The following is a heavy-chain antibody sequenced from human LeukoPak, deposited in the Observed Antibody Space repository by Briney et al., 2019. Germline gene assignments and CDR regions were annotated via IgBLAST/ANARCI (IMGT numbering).Heavy chain of an antibody. CDR2: ISSSSSYI. V-gene: IGHV3-21*01. CDR3: ARDGIIAVAGTGRYFQH. J-gene: IGHJ1*01. Sequence: GGSLRLSCAASGFTVSSNYMSWVRQAPGKGLEWVSSISSSSSYIYYADSVKGRFTISRDNAKNSLYLQMNSLRAEDTAVYYCARDGIIAVAGTGRYFQHWGQGTLVTVSS. CDR1: GFTVSSNY. D-gene: IGHD6-19*01.